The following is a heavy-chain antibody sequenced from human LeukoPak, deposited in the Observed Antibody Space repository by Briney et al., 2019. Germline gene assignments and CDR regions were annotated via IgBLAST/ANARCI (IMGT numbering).Heavy chain of an antibody. CDR2: ISWNSGSI. Sequence: GGSLRLSCAASGFTFDDYAMPWVRQAPGKGLEWVSGISWNSGSIGYADSVKGRSTISRDNAKNSLYLQMNSLRAEDTALYYCAKGLYGDYYYYGMDVWGQGTTVTVSS. J-gene: IGHJ6*02. D-gene: IGHD4-17*01. CDR3: AKGLYGDYYYYGMDV. V-gene: IGHV3-9*01. CDR1: GFTFDDYA.